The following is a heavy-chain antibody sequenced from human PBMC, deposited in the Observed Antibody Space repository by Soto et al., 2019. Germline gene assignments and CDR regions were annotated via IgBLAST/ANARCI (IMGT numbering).Heavy chain of an antibody. V-gene: IGHV3-74*01. D-gene: IGHD3-10*01. CDR2: INSDGSNT. J-gene: IGHJ6*02. Sequence: PGGSLRLSCAASGFTFSTHWMYWVRQAPGKGLVWVSHINSDGSNTNYADSVKERFTISRDNAKNTLYLQMKSLRAEYTAVYYCARNFNPGSYYYGMDVWGQGTTVTVSS. CDR3: ARNFNPGSYYYGMDV. CDR1: GFTFSTHW.